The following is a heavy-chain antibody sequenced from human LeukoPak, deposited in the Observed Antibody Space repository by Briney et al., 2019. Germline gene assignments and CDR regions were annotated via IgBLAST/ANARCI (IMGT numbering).Heavy chain of an antibody. D-gene: IGHD6-19*01. CDR2: IKSKTDGGTT. CDR1: GITFSRFW. CDR3: TTGYSSGWIDYYYYGMDV. J-gene: IGHJ6*02. V-gene: IGHV3-15*01. Sequence: PGGSLRLSCAASGITFSRFWMSWVRQAPGKGLEWVGRIKSKTDGGTTDYAAPVKGRFTISRDDSKNTLYLQMNSLKTEDTAVYYCTTGYSSGWIDYYYYGMDVWGQGTTVTVSS.